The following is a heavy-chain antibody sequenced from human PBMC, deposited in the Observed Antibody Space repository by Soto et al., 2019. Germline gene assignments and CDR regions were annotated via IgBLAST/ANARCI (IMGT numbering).Heavy chain of an antibody. J-gene: IGHJ4*02. V-gene: IGHV4-59*08. Sequence: PSETLSLTCTVSGGSISSYYWSWVGQSPGKGLEWIGYTSNSAPTIYNPSLKSRVTISADTSKNQFSLRLSSVTAADTAVYFCARQFRDVYNAVEYWGQGALVTVSS. CDR2: TSNSAPT. CDR3: ARQFRDVYNAVEY. D-gene: IGHD1-1*01. CDR1: GGSISSYY.